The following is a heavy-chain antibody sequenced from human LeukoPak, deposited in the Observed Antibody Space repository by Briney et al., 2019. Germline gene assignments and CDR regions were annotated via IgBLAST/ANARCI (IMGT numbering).Heavy chain of an antibody. Sequence: ASVKVSCKASGYTFTDYYVGWVRQAPGQGLEWMGWINPNSGTTNYGQKFQGRVTMTRDTSISAAYMELSELTSDDTAVYYCARGGLRSGLSLWGQGTQVTVSS. V-gene: IGHV1-2*02. CDR2: INPNSGTT. CDR1: GYTFTDYY. J-gene: IGHJ4*02. D-gene: IGHD3-3*01. CDR3: ARGGLRSGLSL.